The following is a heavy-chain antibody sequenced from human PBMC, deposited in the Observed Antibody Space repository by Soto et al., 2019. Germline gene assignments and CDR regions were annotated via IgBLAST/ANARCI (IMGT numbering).Heavy chain of an antibody. V-gene: IGHV3-13*01. Sequence: XGSLRLSCAASGFTFSNYDMHCVRQAPGEGLEWVSGIGAASDTYYPVSVQGRFTVSRDNAKKSLYLQMNSLRAGDTAVYYCARGVLGPGDYYYGMDVWGQGTTVTVSS. D-gene: IGHD7-27*01. CDR1: GFTFSNYD. CDR2: IGAASDT. CDR3: ARGVLGPGDYYYGMDV. J-gene: IGHJ6*02.